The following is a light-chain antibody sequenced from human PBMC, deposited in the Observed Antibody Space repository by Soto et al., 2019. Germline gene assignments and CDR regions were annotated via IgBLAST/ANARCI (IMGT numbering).Light chain of an antibody. CDR2: DAS. CDR3: QQYESLPLT. V-gene: IGKV1-33*01. Sequence: IQMTQSPSSLSASVGDRVTITCQASQDISNYLNWYQQKPGKAPKLLIYDASNLETGVPSRFSGSGSGTGFTFTISSLQPEDFATYYCQQYESLPLTFGQGTRLEI. J-gene: IGKJ5*01. CDR1: QDISNY.